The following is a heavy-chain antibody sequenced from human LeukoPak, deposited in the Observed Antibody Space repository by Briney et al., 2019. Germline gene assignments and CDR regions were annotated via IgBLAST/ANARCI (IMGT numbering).Heavy chain of an antibody. D-gene: IGHD4-17*01. CDR1: GGTFSSYA. Sequence: SVKVSCKASGGTFSSYAISWVRQAPGQGLEWMGGIIPIFGTANYAQKFQGRVTTTADESTSTAYMELSSLRSEDTAVYYCARPDRLTTVTLMVIWGQGTMVTVSS. CDR3: ARPDRLTTVTLMVI. V-gene: IGHV1-69*01. J-gene: IGHJ3*02. CDR2: IIPIFGTA.